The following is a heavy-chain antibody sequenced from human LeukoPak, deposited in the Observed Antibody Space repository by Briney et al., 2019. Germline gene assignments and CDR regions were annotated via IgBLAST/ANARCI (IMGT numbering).Heavy chain of an antibody. J-gene: IGHJ1*01. CDR1: GFTASSNY. CDR2: IYSGGNT. CDR3: ARSYCSGGSCFPTYFQH. Sequence: GGSLRLSCAASGFTASSNYMSWVRQAPGKGLEWVSVIYSGGNTYYADSVKGRFTISRDSSKNMLYLQMNSLRAEDTAVYYCARSYCSGGSCFPTYFQHWGQGTLVAVSS. V-gene: IGHV3-53*01. D-gene: IGHD2-15*01.